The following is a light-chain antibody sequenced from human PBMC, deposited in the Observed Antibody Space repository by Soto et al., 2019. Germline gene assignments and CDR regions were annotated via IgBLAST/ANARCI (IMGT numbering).Light chain of an antibody. CDR2: LNSDGSH. V-gene: IGLV4-69*01. CDR1: SGHSSYA. J-gene: IGLJ2*01. Sequence: QSVLTQSPSASASLGASVKLTCTLSSGHSSYAIAWHQQQPEKGPRYLMKLNSDGSHSKGDGIPDRFSGSSSGAERYLTISSLQSEDEADYYCQTWGSGTVVFGGGTTVTVL. CDR3: QTWGSGTVV.